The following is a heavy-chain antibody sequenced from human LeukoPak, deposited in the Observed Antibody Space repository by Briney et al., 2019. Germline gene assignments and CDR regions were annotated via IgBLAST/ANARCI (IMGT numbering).Heavy chain of an antibody. J-gene: IGHJ4*02. Sequence: GGSLRLSCAASGFTFSSYSMNWVRQAPGKGLEWVSSISSSSSYIYYADSVKGRFTISRDNAKNSLYLQMNSLRAEDTAVYYCARDRYSSSYYFDYWGQGTLVTVSS. D-gene: IGHD6-13*01. CDR2: ISSSSSYI. CDR3: ARDRYSSSYYFDY. V-gene: IGHV3-21*01. CDR1: GFTFSSYS.